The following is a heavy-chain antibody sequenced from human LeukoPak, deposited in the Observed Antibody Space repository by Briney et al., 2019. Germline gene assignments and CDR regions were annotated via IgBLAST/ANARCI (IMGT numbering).Heavy chain of an antibody. D-gene: IGHD5-24*01. J-gene: IGHJ4*02. CDR1: GGSIATYY. Sequence: SETLSLTCTVSGGSIATYYWSWIRQSPGKGLEWIAYIYYGGTNHNPSLKSRVTISVDTSKNQFSLNLRSATAADTAVYYCARGDGYNSGYFEYWGQGTLVTVSS. CDR2: IYYGGT. CDR3: ARGDGYNSGYFEY. V-gene: IGHV4-59*01.